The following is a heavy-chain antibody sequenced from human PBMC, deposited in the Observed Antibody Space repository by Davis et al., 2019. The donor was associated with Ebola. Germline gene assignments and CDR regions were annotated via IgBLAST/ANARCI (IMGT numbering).Heavy chain of an antibody. CDR1: GGSFSGYY. D-gene: IGHD3-16*02. Sequence: MPGGSLRLSCAVYGGSFSGYYWSWIRKPPGKGLEWIGEINHSGSTNYNPSLKSRVIISSDTSKNQFSLKLNSVTAADTAVYFCARLSPFQDSQTHDYWGQGTLVTVSS. J-gene: IGHJ4*02. CDR3: ARLSPFQDSQTHDY. V-gene: IGHV4-34*01. CDR2: INHSGST.